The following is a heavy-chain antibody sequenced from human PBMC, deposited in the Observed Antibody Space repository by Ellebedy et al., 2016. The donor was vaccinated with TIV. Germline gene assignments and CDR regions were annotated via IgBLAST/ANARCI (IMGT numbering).Heavy chain of an antibody. V-gene: IGHV1-69*06. CDR2: IIPIFGTA. D-gene: IGHD3-22*01. CDR3: ARGFPYSRQLDY. Sequence: SVKVSXKASGGTFSSYAISWVRQAPGQGLEWMGGIIPIFGTANYAQKFQGRVTITADKSTSTAYMELSSLRSEDTAVYYCARGFPYSRQLDYWGQGTLVTVSS. J-gene: IGHJ4*02. CDR1: GGTFSSYA.